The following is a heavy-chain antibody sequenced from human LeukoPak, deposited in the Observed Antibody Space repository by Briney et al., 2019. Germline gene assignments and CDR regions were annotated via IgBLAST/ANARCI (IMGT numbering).Heavy chain of an antibody. CDR1: GFTFSSYG. CDR3: ARDSRNIVVGPSAAFDI. Sequence: GGSLRLSCAASGFTFSSYGMHWVRQAPGKGLEWVAVISYDGSNKYYADSVKGRFTISRDNAKNTLYLQMNSLRAEDTAVYYCARDSRNIVVGPSAAFDIWGQGTVVTVSS. CDR2: ISYDGSNK. V-gene: IGHV3-30*03. J-gene: IGHJ3*02. D-gene: IGHD2-2*01.